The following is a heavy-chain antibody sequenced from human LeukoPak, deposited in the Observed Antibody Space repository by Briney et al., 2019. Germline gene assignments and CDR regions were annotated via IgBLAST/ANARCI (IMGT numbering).Heavy chain of an antibody. CDR2: IRSKAYGGTT. D-gene: IGHD4-17*01. V-gene: IGHV3-49*04. CDR3: TRIPPLDGDYLRPHLGGVSYFDS. J-gene: IGHJ4*02. CDR1: GFTFGDYA. Sequence: PGGSLRLSCTASGFTFGDYAMTWVRQAPGKGLEWVGFIRSKAYGGTTEYAASVKGRFTIARDDSKSIAYLQMNSLKTEDTAVYYCTRIPPLDGDYLRPHLGGVSYFDSWGQGTLVTVSS.